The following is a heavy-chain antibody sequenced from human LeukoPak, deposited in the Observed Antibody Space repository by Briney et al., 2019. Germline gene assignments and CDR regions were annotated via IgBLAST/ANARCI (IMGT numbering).Heavy chain of an antibody. V-gene: IGHV3-23*01. J-gene: IGHJ4*02. CDR1: GFTFSSYA. D-gene: IGHD3-10*01. Sequence: GGSLRLSCAASGFTFSSYAMSWVRQAPGKGLEWVSAISGSGGSTYYADSVKGRFTISRDNSKNTLYLQMNSLRAEDTAVYYCAKDLGDYYYGSGSYSWYFDYWGQGTLVTVSS. CDR2: ISGSGGST. CDR3: AKDLGDYYYGSGSYSWYFDY.